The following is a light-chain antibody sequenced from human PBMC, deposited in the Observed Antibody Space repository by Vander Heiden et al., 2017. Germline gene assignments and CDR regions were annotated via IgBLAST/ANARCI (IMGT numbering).Light chain of an antibody. CDR1: QGISSY. CDR3: QQCYSTPLT. V-gene: IGKV1-39*01. CDR2: SAS. J-gene: IGKJ4*01. Sequence: DIQMTQSPSSLSASVGDRVTITCRASQGISSYLNWYQLKSGKAPKLLIYSASNLESGVPSRFSGSGSGTDFTFTITNLQPEDFATYFCQQCYSTPLTFGGGTEVESK.